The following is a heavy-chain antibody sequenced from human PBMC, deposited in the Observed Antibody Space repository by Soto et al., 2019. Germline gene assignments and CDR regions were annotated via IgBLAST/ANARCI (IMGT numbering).Heavy chain of an antibody. CDR3: ARALKSYDFWSGYTPLVWFDP. CDR1: GGSISSGDYY. Sequence: PSETLSLTCTVSGGSISSGDYYWSWIRQPPGQGLEWIGYIYYSGSTYYNPSLKSRVTISVDTSKNQFSLKLSSVTAADTAVYYCARALKSYDFWSGYTPLVWFDPWGQGTLVTVSS. V-gene: IGHV4-30-4*01. CDR2: IYYSGST. D-gene: IGHD3-3*01. J-gene: IGHJ5*02.